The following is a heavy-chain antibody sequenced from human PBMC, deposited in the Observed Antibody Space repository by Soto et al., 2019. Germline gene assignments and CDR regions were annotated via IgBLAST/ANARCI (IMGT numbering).Heavy chain of an antibody. Sequence: GASVKVSCKASGYTLTNYAISWVRQAPGQGLEWMGWISAYNGNTNYAQKLQGRVTMTTDTSTSTAYMELRSLRSDDTAVCYCARDPKLMVYAQDYYYYGMDVWGQGTTVTVSS. J-gene: IGHJ6*02. V-gene: IGHV1-18*01. D-gene: IGHD2-8*01. CDR1: GYTLTNYA. CDR3: ARDPKLMVYAQDYYYYGMDV. CDR2: ISAYNGNT.